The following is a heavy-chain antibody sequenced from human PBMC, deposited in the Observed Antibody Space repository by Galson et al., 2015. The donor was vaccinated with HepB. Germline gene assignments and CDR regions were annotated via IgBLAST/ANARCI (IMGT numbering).Heavy chain of an antibody. D-gene: IGHD6-13*01. CDR3: AKKGYSSTWYGGLPFDY. Sequence: SGAEVKKPGESLKISCAASGFSFSSFAMSWVRQGPGKGLEWVSGISGGGGSLYYADSVRGRFTISRDNSKNTLYLQMSSLKAEDTAVYYCAKKGYSSTWYGGLPFDYWGQGTLVTVSS. J-gene: IGHJ4*02. V-gene: IGHV3-23*01. CDR2: ISGGGGSL. CDR1: GFSFSSFA.